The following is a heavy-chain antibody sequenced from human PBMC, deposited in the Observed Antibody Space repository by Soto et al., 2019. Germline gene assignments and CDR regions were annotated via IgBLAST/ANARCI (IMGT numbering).Heavy chain of an antibody. CDR3: ARSRDCTSANFLNDI. CDR1: GDSVSSNTAA. J-gene: IGHJ4*02. Sequence: SQTLSLTCVISGDSVSSNTAAWNWIRQSPSRGLEWLGRAWYRSKWYYDYAVSVKSRIIVNPDTSKNQFTLHLSSVTPDDTAVYFCARSRDCTSANFLNDIWGPGTLVTVSS. CDR2: AWYRSKWYY. V-gene: IGHV6-1*01. D-gene: IGHD1-1*01.